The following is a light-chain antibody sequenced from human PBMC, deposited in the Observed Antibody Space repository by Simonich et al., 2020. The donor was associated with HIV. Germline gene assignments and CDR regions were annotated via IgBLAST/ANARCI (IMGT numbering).Light chain of an antibody. CDR1: QSISSY. V-gene: IGKV1-39*01. CDR3: QQSYSTPYT. CDR2: AAS. Sequence: DIPMTHSPSSLSASVGDRVTITCRASQSISSYFNWYQQKPGKAPKLLIYAASSLQSGGPARFSGRGSGTDFTLTISSLQPEDVATYYCQQSYSTPYTFGQGTKLEIK. J-gene: IGKJ2*01.